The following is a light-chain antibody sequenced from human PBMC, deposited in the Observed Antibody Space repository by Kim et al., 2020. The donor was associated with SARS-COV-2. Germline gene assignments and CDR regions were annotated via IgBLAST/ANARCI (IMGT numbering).Light chain of an antibody. CDR3: QQRSNWALT. J-gene: IGKJ4*01. CDR2: DTS. Sequence: EIVLTQSPATLSLSPGERATLSCRASQSVSSYLAWYQQRPGQAPRLLIYDTSHRATDIPARFSGSGSGTDFTLTISSLEPEDFAVYYCQQRSNWALTYGGGTKVDIK. CDR1: QSVSSY. V-gene: IGKV3-11*01.